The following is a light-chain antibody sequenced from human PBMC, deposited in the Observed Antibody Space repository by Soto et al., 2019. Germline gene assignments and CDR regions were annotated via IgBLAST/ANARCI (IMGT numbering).Light chain of an antibody. V-gene: IGKV1-6*02. J-gene: IGKJ1*01. CDR3: LQDYTYPWT. Sequence: IQMTQSPSSLSVSVTDRVTITCRASQDIGNDLGWYQQRPGEAPELLLYGASTLRSGVPSRFSGSGSGTHFALTINNLQPEDSATYFCLQDYTYPWTFGQGTKVEI. CDR2: GAS. CDR1: QDIGND.